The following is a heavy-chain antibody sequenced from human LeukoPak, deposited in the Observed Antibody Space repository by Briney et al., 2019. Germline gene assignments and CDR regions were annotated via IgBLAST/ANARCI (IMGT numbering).Heavy chain of an antibody. Sequence: SGPALVKPTQTLTLTCTFSGFSLSTRGNCVCWIRQPPGKALEWLARIDWDDDKYYSTSLKTRLTVSKDTSKNQVVLTMTNVDPVDTATYYCARIPAHSTGWAPDYWGQGTLVTVSS. CDR2: IDWDDDK. D-gene: IGHD6-19*01. CDR3: ARIPAHSTGWAPDY. J-gene: IGHJ4*02. V-gene: IGHV2-70*11. CDR1: GFSLSTRGNC.